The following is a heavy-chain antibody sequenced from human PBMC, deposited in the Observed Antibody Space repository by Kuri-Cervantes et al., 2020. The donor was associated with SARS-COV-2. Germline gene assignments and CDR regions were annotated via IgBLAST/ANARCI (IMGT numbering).Heavy chain of an antibody. V-gene: IGHV3-21*04. Sequence: GGSLRLSCAASGFTFTTYTMNWVRQAPGRGLEWVSCISSNSKYIYYGDSVKGRFTVSRDNAMNSLYLQMNSLRAEDTAVYYCARDGLYCSSTSCTTRYYGMDVWGQGTTVTVSS. D-gene: IGHD2-2*01. CDR3: ARDGLYCSSTSCTTRYYGMDV. CDR2: ISSNSKYI. CDR1: GFTFTTYT. J-gene: IGHJ6*02.